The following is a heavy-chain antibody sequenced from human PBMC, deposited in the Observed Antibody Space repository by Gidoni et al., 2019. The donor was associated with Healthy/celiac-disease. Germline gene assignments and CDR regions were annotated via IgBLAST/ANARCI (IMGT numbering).Heavy chain of an antibody. Sequence: EVQLLASGGGLVQPGGSLRLSCAASGFTFSSYAMSWVRQAPGKGLEWVSAISGSGGSTYYADSVKGRFTISRDNSKNTLYLQMNSLRAEDTAVYYCAKGYCTNGVCNHRTPGAFDYWGQGTLVTVSS. CDR2: ISGSGGST. J-gene: IGHJ4*02. CDR1: GFTFSSYA. D-gene: IGHD2-8*01. CDR3: AKGYCTNGVCNHRTPGAFDY. V-gene: IGHV3-23*01.